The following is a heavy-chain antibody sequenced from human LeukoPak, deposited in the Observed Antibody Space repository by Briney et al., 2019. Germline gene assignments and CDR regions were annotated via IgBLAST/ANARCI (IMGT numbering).Heavy chain of an antibody. Sequence: GGSLRLSCAASGFTFSGYGMHWVRQAPGKGLEWISYIGSSGTTVYYADSVKGRFTISRDNANSSLYLEMSSLRADDSAVYYCARADSTDGFDIWGQGTMVTVSS. J-gene: IGHJ3*02. V-gene: IGHV3-48*03. CDR2: IGSSGTTV. D-gene: IGHD3/OR15-3a*01. CDR1: GFTFSGYG. CDR3: ARADSTDGFDI.